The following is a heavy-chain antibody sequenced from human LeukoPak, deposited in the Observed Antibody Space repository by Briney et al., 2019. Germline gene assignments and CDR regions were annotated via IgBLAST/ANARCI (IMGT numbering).Heavy chain of an antibody. D-gene: IGHD3-10*01. CDR2: IRSKANSYAT. CDR3: TRRTYYYGSGNQYYFDY. J-gene: IGHJ4*02. Sequence: PGGSLRLSCAASGFTFSSYEMNWVRQASGKGLEWVGRIRSKANSYATAYAASVKGRFTISRDDSKNTAYLQMNSLKTEDTAVYYCTRRTYYYGSGNQYYFDYWGQGTLVTVSS. V-gene: IGHV3-73*01. CDR1: GFTFSSYE.